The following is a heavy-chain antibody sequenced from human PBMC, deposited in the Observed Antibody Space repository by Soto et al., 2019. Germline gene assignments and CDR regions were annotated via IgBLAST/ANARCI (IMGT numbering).Heavy chain of an antibody. CDR1: GFTFSVYS. CDR2: MTSDSNTI. V-gene: IGHV3-48*04. D-gene: IGHD2-8*01. J-gene: IGHJ3*02. Sequence: GGSLRLSCAASGFTFSVYSMNWVRQAPGKGPEWLSYMTSDSNTIHYADSVKGRFTISRDNAKTSLYLQMDSLRVDDTALYYCARGVSYGFDMWGQGTMVTVAS. CDR3: ARGVSYGFDM.